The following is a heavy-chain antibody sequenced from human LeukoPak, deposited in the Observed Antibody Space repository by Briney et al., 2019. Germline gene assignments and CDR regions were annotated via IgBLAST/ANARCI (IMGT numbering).Heavy chain of an antibody. Sequence: GESLKISCKGSGYSFTRHWIGWVRQMPGKGLQWMGIIYPGDSDTKYSPSFQGQVTISADKSISTAYLQWSSLKASDTAMYYCVRHKIAAAGPIDYWGQGTLVTVSS. CDR3: VRHKIAAAGPIDY. V-gene: IGHV5-51*01. J-gene: IGHJ4*02. D-gene: IGHD6-13*01. CDR2: IYPGDSDT. CDR1: GYSFTRHW.